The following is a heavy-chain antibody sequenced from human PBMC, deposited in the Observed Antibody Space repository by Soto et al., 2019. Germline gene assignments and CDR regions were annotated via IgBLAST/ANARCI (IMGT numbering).Heavy chain of an antibody. CDR1: GFTFSNYA. Sequence: GGSLRLSCAASGFTFSNYAMHWVRQAPGKGLEWVAVISYDGRNKYYADSVKGRFTISRDNSKNTLYLQVNSLRADDTAVYYCARNGSGNYYHFDYWGQGTLVTVSS. D-gene: IGHD3-10*01. J-gene: IGHJ4*02. CDR2: ISYDGRNK. CDR3: ARNGSGNYYHFDY. V-gene: IGHV3-30*04.